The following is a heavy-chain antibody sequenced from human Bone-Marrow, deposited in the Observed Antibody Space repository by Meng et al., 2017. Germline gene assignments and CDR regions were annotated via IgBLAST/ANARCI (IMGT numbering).Heavy chain of an antibody. J-gene: IGHJ4*02. D-gene: IGHD3-22*01. V-gene: IGHV3-11*04. CDR3: ARDQGVRYDSSRMDY. CDR1: GFTFSDYY. Sequence: GESLKISCAASGFTFSDYYMSWIRQAPGKGLEWVSYISSSGSTIYYADSVKGRFTISRDNAKNSLYLQMNSLRAEDTAVYYCARDQGVRYDSSRMDYWGQGTLVTVSS. CDR2: ISSSGSTI.